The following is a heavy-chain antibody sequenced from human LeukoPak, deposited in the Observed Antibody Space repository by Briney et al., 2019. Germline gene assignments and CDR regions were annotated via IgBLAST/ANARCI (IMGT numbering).Heavy chain of an antibody. CDR1: GGSISGYY. CDR3: ARGPARYSSGWYYIDS. Sequence: SETLSLTCTVSGGSISGYYWSWIRQPPGKGLEWIGYIYYSGSTKYNPSLKSRVSMSVDTSKNQFSLKLNSVTTADTAAYYCARGPARYSSGWYYIDSWGQGTLVTVSS. V-gene: IGHV4-59*01. J-gene: IGHJ4*02. D-gene: IGHD6-19*01. CDR2: IYYSGST.